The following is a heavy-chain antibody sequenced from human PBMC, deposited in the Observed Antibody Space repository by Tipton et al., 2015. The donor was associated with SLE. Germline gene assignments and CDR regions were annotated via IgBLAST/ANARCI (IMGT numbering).Heavy chain of an antibody. CDR2: TYYRSKWYN. CDR3: ATWRRPYYYYGMDV. CDR1: GDSVSSNSAA. J-gene: IGHJ6*02. D-gene: IGHD1-1*01. Sequence: GLVKPSQTLSLTCAISGDSVSSNSAAWNWIRQSPSRGLEWLGRTYYRSKWYNDYAVSVKSRITINPDTSKNQFSLKLSSVTAADTAVYYCATWRRPYYYYGMDVRGQGTTVTVSS. V-gene: IGHV6-1*01.